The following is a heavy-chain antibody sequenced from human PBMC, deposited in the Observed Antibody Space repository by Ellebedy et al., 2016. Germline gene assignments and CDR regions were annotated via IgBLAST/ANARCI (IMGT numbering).Heavy chain of an antibody. J-gene: IGHJ4*02. Sequence: SETLSLXCTVSGGSISSYYWSWIRQPAGKGLEWIGRIYTSGSTNYNPSLKSRVTMSVDTSKNQFSLKLSSVTAADTAVYYCARDRYSSGWYRDGTFDYWGQGTLVTVSS. CDR2: IYTSGST. V-gene: IGHV4-4*07. D-gene: IGHD6-19*01. CDR1: GGSISSYY. CDR3: ARDRYSSGWYRDGTFDY.